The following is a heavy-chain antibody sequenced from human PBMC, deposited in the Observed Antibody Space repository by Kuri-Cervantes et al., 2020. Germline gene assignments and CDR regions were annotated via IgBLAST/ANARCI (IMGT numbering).Heavy chain of an antibody. CDR1: GCTFSSYW. Sequence: GGSLRLSCAASGCTFSSYWMHWVRQAPGKGLVWVSRINSDGSSTSYADSVKGRFTISRDNAKNTLYLQMNSLRAEDTAVYYCARRTAMVNGFDYWGQGTLVTVSS. V-gene: IGHV3-74*01. J-gene: IGHJ4*02. D-gene: IGHD5-18*01. CDR3: ARRTAMVNGFDY. CDR2: INSDGSST.